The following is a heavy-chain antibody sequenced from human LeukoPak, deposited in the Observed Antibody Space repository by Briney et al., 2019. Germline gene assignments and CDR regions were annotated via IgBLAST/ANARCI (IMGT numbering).Heavy chain of an antibody. D-gene: IGHD6-19*01. CDR1: GFTFSSYS. CDR2: ISSSSSYI. Sequence: GRSLRLSCAASGFTFSSYSMNWVRQAPGKGLEWVSSISSSSSYIYYADSVKGRFTISRDNAKNSLYLQMNSLRAEDTAVYYCARDGGSSGWYGPEYSYYFDYWGQGTLVTVSS. V-gene: IGHV3-21*01. J-gene: IGHJ4*02. CDR3: ARDGGSSGWYGPEYSYYFDY.